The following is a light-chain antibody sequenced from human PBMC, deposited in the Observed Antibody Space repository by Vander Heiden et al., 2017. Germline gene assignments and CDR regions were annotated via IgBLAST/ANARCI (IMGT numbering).Light chain of an antibody. Sequence: EIELTQSPASLSVAPGDRATLSCRASQSVSNNLAWYHQKPGQAPRLLIFGASSRATGVPARINASGSGTDFSLTISGLQPEDVASYYCQQYNKWPYTFGQGTRLEIK. V-gene: IGKV3-15*01. CDR1: QSVSNN. CDR2: GAS. CDR3: QQYNKWPYT. J-gene: IGKJ2*01.